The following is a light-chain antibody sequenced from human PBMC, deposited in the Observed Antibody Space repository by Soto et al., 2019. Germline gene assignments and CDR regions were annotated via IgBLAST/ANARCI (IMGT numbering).Light chain of an antibody. Sequence: DIQMTQSPSSLSASVGDRVTITCRASQTISTYLNWYQQKPGQAPKLLIYAASSLQSGVPSRFSGSGSETDFTLTISSLQPADFATYNCQQSYTIPPTFGQGTKVEIK. V-gene: IGKV1-39*01. J-gene: IGKJ1*01. CDR1: QTISTY. CDR3: QQSYTIPPT. CDR2: AAS.